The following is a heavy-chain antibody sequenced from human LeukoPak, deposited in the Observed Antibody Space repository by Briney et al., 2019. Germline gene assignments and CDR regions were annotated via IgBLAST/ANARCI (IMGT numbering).Heavy chain of an antibody. Sequence: GGSLRLSCAASGFTFSSYDMHWVRHATGKGLEWVSTIGAGGDPYYPGSVKGRFTISRENAKNSLYLQMNSLRAGDTAIYYCARGTVATIGWYFDLWGRGTLVTVSA. CDR1: GFTFSSYD. V-gene: IGHV3-13*05. D-gene: IGHD5-12*01. J-gene: IGHJ2*01. CDR3: ARGTVATIGWYFDL. CDR2: IGAGGDP.